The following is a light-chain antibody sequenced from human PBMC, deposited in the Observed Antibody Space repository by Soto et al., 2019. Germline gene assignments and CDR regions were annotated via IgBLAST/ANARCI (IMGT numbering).Light chain of an antibody. CDR3: QQYGRSPPIT. V-gene: IGKV3-20*01. J-gene: IGKJ3*01. Sequence: EIVLTQSPGTLSLSPGERATLSCRASQSVSSNYLAWYQQKPGQAPRLLIYGASSRATGIPDRFSGSGSGTDFTLTISGLESEDFAVYYCQQYGRSPPITFGPGTKVGIK. CDR2: GAS. CDR1: QSVSSNY.